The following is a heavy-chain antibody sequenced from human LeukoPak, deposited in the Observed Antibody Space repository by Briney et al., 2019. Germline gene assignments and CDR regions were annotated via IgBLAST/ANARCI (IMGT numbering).Heavy chain of an antibody. V-gene: IGHV3-15*05. J-gene: IGHJ4*02. CDR3: VTYPGR. D-gene: IGHD1-26*01. Sequence: KSGGSLRLSCAASGFSVINAWMSWVRRAPGQGLEWVGRIKSKADGGTTAYGAPAEGRFSISRDDSENTLFLQMNSLQTDDTAVYYCVTYPGRWGQGTLVTVSS. CDR1: GFSVINAW. CDR2: IKSKADGGTT.